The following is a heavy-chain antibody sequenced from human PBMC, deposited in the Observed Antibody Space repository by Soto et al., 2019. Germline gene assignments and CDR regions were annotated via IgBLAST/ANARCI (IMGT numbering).Heavy chain of an antibody. CDR1: GYSFTSYW. CDR3: ARLDLLSSGSYHY. Sequence: PGESLKLSCKGSGYSFTSYWIGWVRQLPAEGLEWMGIIYPGDSDTRYSPSFQGQVTISADKSISTAYLQWSSLKASYIAMYYCARLDLLSSGSYHYWGQGTLVTVSS. CDR2: IYPGDSDT. J-gene: IGHJ4*02. D-gene: IGHD3-10*01. V-gene: IGHV5-51*01.